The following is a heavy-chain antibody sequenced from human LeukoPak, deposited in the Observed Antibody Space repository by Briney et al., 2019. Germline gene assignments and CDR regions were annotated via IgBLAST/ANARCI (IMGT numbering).Heavy chain of an antibody. J-gene: IGHJ4*02. V-gene: IGHV3-74*01. CDR3: ARGVNGAYYVDY. D-gene: IGHD2-21*02. Sequence: GGSLRLSCAASGFTFSNYWIHRVRQAPGKGLVWVSRINREGSSTNYADSVQGRFTISRDNAKNTLYLQMNSLRAEDTAVYYCARGVNGAYYVDYWGQGTLVTVSS. CDR1: GFTFSNYW. CDR2: INREGSST.